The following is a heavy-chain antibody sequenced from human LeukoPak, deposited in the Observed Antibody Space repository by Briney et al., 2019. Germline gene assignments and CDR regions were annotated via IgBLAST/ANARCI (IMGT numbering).Heavy chain of an antibody. Sequence: PSETLSLTCSVSGGSISSSNYYWSWTRQPAGKGLEWIGRIYTSESTNYNPSLKSRVTISVDTSRNQFSLKLSSVTAADTAVYYCARGLWFGDENPPYFDYWGQGTLVTVSS. J-gene: IGHJ4*02. CDR3: ARGLWFGDENPPYFDY. CDR1: GGSISSSNYY. V-gene: IGHV4-61*02. CDR2: IYTSEST. D-gene: IGHD3-10*01.